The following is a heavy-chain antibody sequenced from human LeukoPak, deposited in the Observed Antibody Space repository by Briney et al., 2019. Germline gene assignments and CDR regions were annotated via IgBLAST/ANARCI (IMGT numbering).Heavy chain of an antibody. J-gene: IGHJ4*02. CDR2: ITGSGGST. V-gene: IGHV3-23*01. Sequence: GGSLRLSCEASGLTFSSYAMSWVRQAPGKGLEWVSTITGSGGSTYYADSVKGRFTISRDNSKNTLYLQMNSLRAEDTAVYYCANSRVVYFDYWGQGTLVTVSS. CDR3: ANSRVVYFDY. CDR1: GLTFSSYA.